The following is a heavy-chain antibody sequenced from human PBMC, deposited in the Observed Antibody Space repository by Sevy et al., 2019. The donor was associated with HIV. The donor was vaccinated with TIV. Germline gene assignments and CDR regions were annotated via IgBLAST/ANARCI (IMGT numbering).Heavy chain of an antibody. D-gene: IGHD2-2*02. CDR1: GFTFNTNS. J-gene: IGHJ6*02. CDR2: ISSSSTYI. Sequence: GGSLRLSCAASGFTFNTNSMNWVRQAPGKGLEWVSSISSSSTYIYYAGSVKGRFTISRDNAKNSLYLQMNSLRAEDTAVYYCSRDLVLPTTIDYFYYGMDVWGQGTTVTVSS. CDR3: SRDLVLPTTIDYFYYGMDV. V-gene: IGHV3-21*01.